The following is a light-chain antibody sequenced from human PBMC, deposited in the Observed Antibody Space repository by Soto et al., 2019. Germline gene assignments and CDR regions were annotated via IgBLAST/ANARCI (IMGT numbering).Light chain of an antibody. CDR2: DAS. V-gene: IGKV3-11*01. CDR1: QSVSSY. Sequence: EIVLTQSPATLSLSPGERATLSCRASQSVSSYLAWYQQKPGQAPRLLIYDASNRATGIPARFSGSGSGTGFHPTIRSLEPEDFGVYYCQQRSNWPPYTFGQGTKLEIK. CDR3: QQRSNWPPYT. J-gene: IGKJ2*01.